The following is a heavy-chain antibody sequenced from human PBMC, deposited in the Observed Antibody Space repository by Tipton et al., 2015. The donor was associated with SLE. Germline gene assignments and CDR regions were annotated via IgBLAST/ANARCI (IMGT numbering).Heavy chain of an antibody. D-gene: IGHD6-6*01. CDR3: ARDGSSDSFDY. CDR1: GGSISSSNW. CDR2: IYHSGST. Sequence: GLVKPSGTLSLTCAVSGGSISSSNWWSWVRQPPGKGLEWIGEIYHSGSTNYNPSLKSRVTISLDTSKNQFSLNLSSVTAADTAVYYCARDGSSDSFDYWGQGTLVTVSS. V-gene: IGHV4-4*02. J-gene: IGHJ4*02.